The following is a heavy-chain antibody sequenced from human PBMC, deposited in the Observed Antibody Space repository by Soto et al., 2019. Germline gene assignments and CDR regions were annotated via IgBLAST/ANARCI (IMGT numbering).Heavy chain of an antibody. CDR3: ARDVGGGSCYGCYYYYMDV. CDR1: GFTFSDYY. J-gene: IGHJ6*03. Sequence: GGSLRLSCAASGFTFSDYYMSWIRQAPGKGLEWVSYISSSGSTIYYADYVKGRFTISRDNAKNSLYLQMNSLRAEDTAVYFCARDVGGGSCYGCYYYYMDVWGKGTTVTVSS. V-gene: IGHV3-11*01. D-gene: IGHD2-15*01. CDR2: ISSSGSTI.